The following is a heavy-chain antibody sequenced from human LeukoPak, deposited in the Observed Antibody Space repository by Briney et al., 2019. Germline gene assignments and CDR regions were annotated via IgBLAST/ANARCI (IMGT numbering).Heavy chain of an antibody. Sequence: PSETLSLTCTVSGGSISSYYWSWIRQPAGKGLEWIGRIYTSGSTNYNPSLKSRVTMSVDTSKNQFSLKLSSVTAADTAVYYCARDLTYYDSSGLNYWGQGTLVTVSS. V-gene: IGHV4-4*07. CDR2: IYTSGST. J-gene: IGHJ4*02. CDR1: GGSISSYY. CDR3: ARDLTYYDSSGLNY. D-gene: IGHD3-22*01.